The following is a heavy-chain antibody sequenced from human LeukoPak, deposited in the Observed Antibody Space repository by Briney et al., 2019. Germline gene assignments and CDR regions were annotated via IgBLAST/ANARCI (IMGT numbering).Heavy chain of an antibody. D-gene: IGHD3-16*01. Sequence: GGSLRLSCAASGFSISGYWMHWVRQAAGEGLVWVSRMNSGGTTINYADSVKGRFTISRDNVDNALHLQMNSLRVEDTAVYYCIREVQVRASASLGLWGQGTLVTVSS. V-gene: IGHV3-74*01. CDR2: MNSGGTTI. CDR1: GFSISGYW. CDR3: IREVQVRASASLGL. J-gene: IGHJ4*01.